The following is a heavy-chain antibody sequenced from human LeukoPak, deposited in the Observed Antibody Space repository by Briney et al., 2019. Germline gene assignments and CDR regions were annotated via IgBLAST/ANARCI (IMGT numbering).Heavy chain of an antibody. D-gene: IGHD5-12*01. CDR3: ARRGYSGYDDFDY. V-gene: IGHV3-64*04. Sequence: GGSLRLSCSASGFTFSSYAMHWVRQAPGKGLEYVSAISSNGGSTYYADSVKGRFTISRDNSKNTLYLQMNSLRAEDTAVYYCARRGYSGYDDFDYWGQGTLVTVSS. J-gene: IGHJ4*02. CDR1: GFTFSSYA. CDR2: ISSNGGST.